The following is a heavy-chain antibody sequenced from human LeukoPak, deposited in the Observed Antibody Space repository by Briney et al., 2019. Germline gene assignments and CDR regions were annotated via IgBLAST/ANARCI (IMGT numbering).Heavy chain of an antibody. V-gene: IGHV3-23*01. Sequence: GGSLRLSCAASGFTFSSYGMSWVRQAPGKGLEWVSGISGSGGSTYYADSVKGRFTISRDNSKNTLYLQMNSLRAEDTAVYYCAKKSTTVITYYFDYWGQGTLVTVSS. D-gene: IGHD4-11*01. CDR2: ISGSGGST. CDR3: AKKSTTVITYYFDY. CDR1: GFTFSSYG. J-gene: IGHJ4*02.